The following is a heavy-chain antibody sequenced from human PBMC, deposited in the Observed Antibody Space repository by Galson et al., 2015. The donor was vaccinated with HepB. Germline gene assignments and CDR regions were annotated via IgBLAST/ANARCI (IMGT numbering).Heavy chain of an antibody. D-gene: IGHD5-18*01. CDR2: ISYDGSNK. CDR3: ARDPGYSYGKYYYGMDV. J-gene: IGHJ6*02. Sequence: SLRLSCAASGFTFSSYAMHWVRQAPGKGLEWVAVISYDGSNKYYADSVKGRFTISRDNSKNTLYLQMNSLRAEDTAVYYCARDPGYSYGKYYYGMDVWGQGTTVTVSS. CDR1: GFTFSSYA. V-gene: IGHV3-30-3*01.